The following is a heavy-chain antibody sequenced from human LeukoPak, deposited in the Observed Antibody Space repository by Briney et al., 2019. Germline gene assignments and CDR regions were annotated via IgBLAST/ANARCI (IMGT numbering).Heavy chain of an antibody. V-gene: IGHV1-69*06. CDR2: IIPIFGTA. Sequence: SVKVSCKASGGTFSSYAISWVRQAPGQGLEWMGGIIPIFGTANYAQKFQGRVTITADKSTSTAYMELSSLRSEDTAVYYCARGHAQYYDFWSGNFDYWGQGTLVTVFS. CDR3: ARGHAQYYDFWSGNFDY. J-gene: IGHJ4*02. D-gene: IGHD3-3*01. CDR1: GGTFSSYA.